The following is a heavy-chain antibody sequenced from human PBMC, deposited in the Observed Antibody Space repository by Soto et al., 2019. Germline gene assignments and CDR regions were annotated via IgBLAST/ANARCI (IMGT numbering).Heavy chain of an antibody. CDR2: IIPIFGTA. CDR3: ARGPTWWLQLSGYFDY. J-gene: IGHJ4*02. CDR1: GGTFSSYA. V-gene: IGHV1-69*01. Sequence: QVQLVQSGAEVKKPGSSVKVSCKASGGTFSSYAISWVRQAPGQGLEWMGGIIPIFGTANYAQKFQGRVTITADESTSTAYMELSNLRSEDTAVYYCARGPTWWLQLSGYFDYWGQGTLVTVAS. D-gene: IGHD5-12*01.